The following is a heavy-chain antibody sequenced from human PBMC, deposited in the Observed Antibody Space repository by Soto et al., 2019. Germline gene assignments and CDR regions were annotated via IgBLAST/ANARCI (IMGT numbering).Heavy chain of an antibody. Sequence: QITLKESGPTLVKPTQPLTLTCSFSGFSLTTDGVGVGWVRQPPGEALEWLALIYSVDDERYNPSLNTSLTISKNTSKIQVVLTMTNMDPIDTAAYYCAKSSYLITEDAQVGDFDYWGQGTLVTVSS. CDR3: AKSSYLITEDAQVGDFDY. J-gene: IGHJ4*02. CDR1: GFSLTTDGVG. V-gene: IGHV2-5*02. D-gene: IGHD3-10*01. CDR2: IYSVDDE.